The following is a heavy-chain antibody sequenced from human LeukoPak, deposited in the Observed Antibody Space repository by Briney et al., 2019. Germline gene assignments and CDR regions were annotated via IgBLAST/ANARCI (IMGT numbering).Heavy chain of an antibody. CDR1: GYSISSGYY. Sequence: NPSETLSLTCAVSGYSISSGYYWGWIRQPPGKGLEWIGSIYHSGSTYYNPSLKSRVTISVDTSKNQFSLKLSSVTAADTAVYYCAVTIVVVPAASTYYFDYWGQGTLVTVSS. CDR3: AVTIVVVPAASTYYFDY. V-gene: IGHV4-38-2*01. D-gene: IGHD2-2*01. CDR2: IYHSGST. J-gene: IGHJ4*02.